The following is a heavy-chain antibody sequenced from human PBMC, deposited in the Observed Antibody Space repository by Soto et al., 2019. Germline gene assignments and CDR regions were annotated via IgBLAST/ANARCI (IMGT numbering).Heavy chain of an antibody. Sequence: QVQLVQSGAEVKKPGSSVKVSCKASGGTFSSYTISWVRQAPGQGLEWMGRIIPILGIANYAQKFQGRVTITADKSTSTAYMELSSLRSEDRAVYYCAEGSVLLNMDVWGQGTTVTVSS. V-gene: IGHV1-69*02. CDR3: AEGSVLLNMDV. CDR2: IIPILGIA. D-gene: IGHD3-10*01. J-gene: IGHJ6*02. CDR1: GGTFSSYT.